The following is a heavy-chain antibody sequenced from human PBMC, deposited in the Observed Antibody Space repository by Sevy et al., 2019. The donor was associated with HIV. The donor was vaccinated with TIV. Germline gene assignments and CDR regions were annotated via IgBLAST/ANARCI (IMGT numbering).Heavy chain of an antibody. CDR2: IYYSGST. CDR3: ARARFTLSPSGITMVRAYGMDV. D-gene: IGHD3-10*01. CDR1: GGSISSGDYY. J-gene: IGHJ6*02. V-gene: IGHV4-30-4*01. Sequence: SETLSLTCTVSGGSISSGDYYWSWIRQPPGKGLEWIGYIYYSGSTYYNPSLKSRVTISVDTSKNQFSLKLSSVTAAETAVYYCARARFTLSPSGITMVRAYGMDVWGQGTTVTVSS.